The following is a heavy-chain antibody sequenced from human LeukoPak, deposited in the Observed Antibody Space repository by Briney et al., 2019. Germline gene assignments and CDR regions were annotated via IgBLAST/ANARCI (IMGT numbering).Heavy chain of an antibody. CDR1: GYTFTSYD. V-gene: IGHV1-8*01. J-gene: IGHJ4*02. D-gene: IGHD1-20*01. CDR2: MNPNSGNT. Sequence: ASVEVSCKASGYTFTSYDINWVRQATGQGLEWMGWMNPNSGNTGYAQKFQGRVTMTRNTSISTAYMELSSLRSEDTAVYYCARVLTGTPAGGYWGQGTLVTVSS. CDR3: ARVLTGTPAGGY.